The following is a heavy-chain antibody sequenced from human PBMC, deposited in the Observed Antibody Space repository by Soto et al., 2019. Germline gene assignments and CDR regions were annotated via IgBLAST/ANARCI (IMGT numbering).Heavy chain of an antibody. J-gene: IGHJ4*02. D-gene: IGHD2-15*01. CDR1: GHSMSSTHW. V-gene: IGHV4-4*02. CDR2: IFHSGIT. CDR3: ARGFSGYCSGGSCSSVDY. Sequence: TLSLNYAVSGHSMSSTHWWTWVHQPPENGLEYIGQIFHSGITNYNPSLESRVTISLDKSKIQFSLELNSVTGADTAIYYCARGFSGYCSGGSCSSVDYWGQGTLITVS.